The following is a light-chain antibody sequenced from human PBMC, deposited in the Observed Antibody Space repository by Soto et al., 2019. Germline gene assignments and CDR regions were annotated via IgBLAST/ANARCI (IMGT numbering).Light chain of an antibody. V-gene: IGKV1-5*01. CDR1: QSVNGW. Sequence: DIQMTQSPSALSTSIGASVTITYRARQSVNGWFAWYQQKPGKSPKLLIYDVSALPRGVPPRFSGSGSGTQFALPLSGLQPDDFTTYYFPQHVSVSSTFGPGTKV. J-gene: IGKJ1*01. CDR2: DVS. CDR3: PQHVSVSST.